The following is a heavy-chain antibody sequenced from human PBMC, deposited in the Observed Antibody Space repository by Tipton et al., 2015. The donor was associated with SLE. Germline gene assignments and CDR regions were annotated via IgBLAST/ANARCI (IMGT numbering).Heavy chain of an antibody. V-gene: IGHV4-59*01. Sequence: TLSLTCSVSGGSISSNYWIWIRQPPGKGLEWIGYISDGGGTNHNPSLKSRVTISVDTSKNQFSLKLSSVTAADTAVYYCARGGPVDHDAFDIWGQGTMVTVSS. CDR1: GGSISSNY. J-gene: IGHJ3*02. CDR3: ARGGPVDHDAFDI. CDR2: ISDGGGT. D-gene: IGHD6-19*01.